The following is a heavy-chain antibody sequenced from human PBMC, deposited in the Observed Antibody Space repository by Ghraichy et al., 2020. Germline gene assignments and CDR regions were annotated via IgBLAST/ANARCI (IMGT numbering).Heavy chain of an antibody. CDR3: AKDGGSFDF. Sequence: GGLRLSCAASGFPFSNYAMAWVRQPPGKGLEWVSSISGSGTNTFYADSVKGRFTISRDNFKNTVYLQMNSLRAEDSALYYCAKDGGSFDFWGQGTLVTVSS. D-gene: IGHD3-10*01. J-gene: IGHJ5*01. V-gene: IGHV3-23*01. CDR2: ISGSGTNT. CDR1: GFPFSNYA.